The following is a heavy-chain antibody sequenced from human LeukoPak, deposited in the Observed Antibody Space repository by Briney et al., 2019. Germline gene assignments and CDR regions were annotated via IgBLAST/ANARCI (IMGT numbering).Heavy chain of an antibody. Sequence: SVKVSCKASGYTFTGYYMHWVRQAPGQGLEWMGRIIPMLGTVNYAQKFQGRVTIIADKFTSTAYMEVSSLRSEDTAVYYCARDQKVGATPYFGMDVWGQGTTVTVSS. V-gene: IGHV1-69*08. J-gene: IGHJ6*02. CDR1: GYTFTGYY. CDR3: ARDQKVGATPYFGMDV. D-gene: IGHD1-26*01. CDR2: IIPMLGTV.